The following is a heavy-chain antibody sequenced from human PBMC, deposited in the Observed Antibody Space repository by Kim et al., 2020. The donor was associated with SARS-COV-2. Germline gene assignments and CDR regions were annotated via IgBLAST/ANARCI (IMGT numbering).Heavy chain of an antibody. D-gene: IGHD6-19*01. CDR1: GYTFTSYG. J-gene: IGHJ4*02. Sequence: ASVKVSCKASGYTFTSYGISWVRQAPGQGLEWMGWISAYNGNTNYAQKLQGRVTMTTDTSTSTAYMELRSLRSDDTAVYYCASYSSGWSYHLYWGQGTLVTVSS. V-gene: IGHV1-18*04. CDR3: ASYSSGWSYHLY. CDR2: ISAYNGNT.